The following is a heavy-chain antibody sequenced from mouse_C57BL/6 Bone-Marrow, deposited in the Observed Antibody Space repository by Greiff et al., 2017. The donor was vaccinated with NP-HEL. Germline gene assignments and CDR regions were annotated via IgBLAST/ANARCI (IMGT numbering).Heavy chain of an antibody. Sequence: EVQLMESGGDLVKPGGSLKLSCAASGFTFSSYGMSWVRQTPDKRLEWVATISSGGSYTYYPDSVKGRFTISRDNAKNTLYLQMSSLKSEDTAMYYCARLRFAYWGQGTLVTVSA. CDR1: GFTFSSYG. J-gene: IGHJ3*01. CDR2: ISSGGSYT. D-gene: IGHD1-1*01. V-gene: IGHV5-6*01. CDR3: ARLRFAY.